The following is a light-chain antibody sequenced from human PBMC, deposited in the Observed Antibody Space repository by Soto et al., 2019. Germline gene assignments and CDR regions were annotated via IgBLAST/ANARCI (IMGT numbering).Light chain of an antibody. CDR3: QKYNSAPHT. Sequence: DIQLTQSPSSLSASVGDRVIITCRASQDINNYLAWYQQKPGKVPKLLIYGAFTLQSGVPSRFSGGGSGTDFTLAITSLQNEDVATYYCQKYNSAPHTFGPGTKLEI. V-gene: IGKV1-27*01. CDR2: GAF. J-gene: IGKJ2*01. CDR1: QDINNY.